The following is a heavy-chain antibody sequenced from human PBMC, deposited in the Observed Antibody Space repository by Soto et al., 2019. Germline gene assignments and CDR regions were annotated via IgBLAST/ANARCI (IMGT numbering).Heavy chain of an antibody. CDR3: ARGRGYSGDDLQEDAFDI. V-gene: IGHV1-46*01. J-gene: IGHJ3*02. D-gene: IGHD5-12*01. CDR2: MNPSGDRT. Sequence: QVQLMQSGTEVKEPGASVNLSCKASGYTFSSSYIHWVRQAPGQGLEWIGIMNPSGDRTNYAQNIPGRVTMTRDTATSTVYMELSSRTFEDTAVYYCARGRGYSGDDLQEDAFDIWGQGTMVTVS. CDR1: GYTFSSSY.